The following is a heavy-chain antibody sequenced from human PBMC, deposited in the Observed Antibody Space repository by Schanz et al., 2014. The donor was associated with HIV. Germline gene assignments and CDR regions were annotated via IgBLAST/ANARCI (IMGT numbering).Heavy chain of an antibody. Sequence: EVQLVESGGGLVQPGGSLKLSCTASGFTLSSYSMNWVRQAPGKGLEWVSAISGGGAGTYYADSVKGRLTISRDNSKNTLYLQMTTLRTEDTAVYYCAKPEYDSRGNSQSHFDSWGQGTLVTVSS. D-gene: IGHD3-22*01. V-gene: IGHV3-23*04. CDR1: GFTLSSYS. CDR3: AKPEYDSRGNSQSHFDS. J-gene: IGHJ4*02. CDR2: ISGGGAGT.